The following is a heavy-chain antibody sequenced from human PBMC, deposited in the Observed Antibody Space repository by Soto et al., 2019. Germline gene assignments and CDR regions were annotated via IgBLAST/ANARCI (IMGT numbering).Heavy chain of an antibody. Sequence: GGSLRLSCAASGFTFSSYAMHWVRQAPGKGLEWVAVISYDGSNKYYADSVKSRFTISRDNSKNTLYLQMNSLRAEDTAVYYFARVTVMIVVAKGGRHGAFDIWGQATMVTVSS. D-gene: IGHD3-22*01. CDR1: GFTFSSYA. V-gene: IGHV3-30-3*01. CDR3: ARVTVMIVVAKGGRHGAFDI. J-gene: IGHJ3*02. CDR2: ISYDGSNK.